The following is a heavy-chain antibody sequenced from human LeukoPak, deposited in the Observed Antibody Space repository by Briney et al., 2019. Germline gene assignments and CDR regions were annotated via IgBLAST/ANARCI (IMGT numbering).Heavy chain of an antibody. CDR2: ISSSGSTI. Sequence: PGGSLRLSCAASGFTFSDYYMSWIRQAPGKGLEWVSYISSSGSTIYYADSVKGRFTISRDNAKNSLYLQMNSLRAEDTAVYYCARAPEDDCSSTSCLPYYYYMDVWGKGTTVTVSS. CDR1: GFTFSDYY. CDR3: ARAPEDDCSSTSCLPYYYYMDV. D-gene: IGHD2-2*01. V-gene: IGHV3-11*04. J-gene: IGHJ6*03.